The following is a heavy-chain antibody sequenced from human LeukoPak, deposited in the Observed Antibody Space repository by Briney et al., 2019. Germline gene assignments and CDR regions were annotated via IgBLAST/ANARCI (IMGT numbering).Heavy chain of an antibody. CDR3: AKMVREFYTISYYFDY. V-gene: IGHV3-23*01. Sequence: GGSLRLSCAVSGFTFSSYAMNWLRQAPGKGLEWVSGISGSGAGTYYADSVKGRFTISRDNSKNTLYLQMNSLRAEDTAVYYCAKMVREFYTISYYFDYWGQGTLVTVSS. J-gene: IGHJ4*02. D-gene: IGHD2-8*01. CDR1: GFTFSSYA. CDR2: ISGSGAGT.